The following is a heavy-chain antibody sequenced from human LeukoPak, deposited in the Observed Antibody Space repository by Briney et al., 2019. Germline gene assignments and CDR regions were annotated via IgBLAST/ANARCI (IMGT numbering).Heavy chain of an antibody. Sequence: GGSLRLSCAASGFTFSSYWMTWVRQAPGKGLEWVANIKQDGSEKYYVDSVKGRFTISRDNAQNSLYLQMNSLRAEDTAVYYCAEYSNSWGYFDYWGQGTLVTVSS. J-gene: IGHJ4*02. CDR2: IKQDGSEK. D-gene: IGHD6-6*01. CDR3: AEYSNSWGYFDY. V-gene: IGHV3-7*01. CDR1: GFTFSSYW.